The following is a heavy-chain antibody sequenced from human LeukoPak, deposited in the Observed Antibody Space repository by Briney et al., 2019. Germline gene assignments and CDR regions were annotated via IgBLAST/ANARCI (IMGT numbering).Heavy chain of an antibody. CDR3: ARDVRGWFDP. CDR2: IYYSGST. CDR1: GGSISSYY. J-gene: IGHJ5*02. Sequence: SETLSLTCTVSGGSISSYYWSWIRQPPGKGLEWIGYIYYSGSTNYNPSLKSRVTISVDTSKNQFSLKLSSVSAADTAVYYCARDVRGWFDPWGQGTLVTVSS. V-gene: IGHV4-59*01.